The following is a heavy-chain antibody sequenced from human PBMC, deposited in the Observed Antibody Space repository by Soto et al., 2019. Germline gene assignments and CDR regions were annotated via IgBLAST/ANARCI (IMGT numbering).Heavy chain of an antibody. CDR1: GGTFSSYT. Sequence: QVQLVQSGAEVKKPGSSVKVSCKASGGTFSSYTISWVRQAPGQWLEWMGRINHSLGIANYAQKFQGRVTITADKSPSPAYMELSSLRSEDTALYYCARGAMEGSDYLGQGTLGPVSS. CDR2: INHSLGIA. V-gene: IGHV1-69*02. J-gene: IGHJ4*02. CDR3: ARGAMEGSDY. D-gene: IGHD1-1*01.